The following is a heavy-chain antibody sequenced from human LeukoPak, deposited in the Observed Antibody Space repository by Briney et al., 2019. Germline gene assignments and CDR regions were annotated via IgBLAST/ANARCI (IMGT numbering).Heavy chain of an antibody. CDR3: ARSGTLTGYLF. CDR2: ISHSGTS. CDR1: GGSLSSGGYF. D-gene: IGHD3-9*01. V-gene: IGHV4-31*11. J-gene: IGHJ4*02. Sequence: PSQTLSLTCAVSGGSLSSGGYFWGWIRQYPGKGLEWIGCISHSGTSYYNPSLKSRVTISVDTSRNQFSLELSSVTAADTAVYYCARSGTLTGYLFWGQGTLVTVSS.